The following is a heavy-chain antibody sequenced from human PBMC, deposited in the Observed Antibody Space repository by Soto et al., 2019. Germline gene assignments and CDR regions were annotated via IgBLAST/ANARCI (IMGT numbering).Heavy chain of an antibody. CDR2: IISILGIA. V-gene: IGHV1-69*02. Sequence: GASVKVSCKASGGTFSSYTISWVRQAPGQGLEWMGRIISILGIANYAQMFQGRVTITADKSTSTAYMELSSLRSEDTAVYYCAIYGLGYCSGGSCYSGYWFDPSGQGTLVTVSS. CDR1: GGTFSSYT. D-gene: IGHD2-15*01. J-gene: IGHJ5*02. CDR3: AIYGLGYCSGGSCYSGYWFDP.